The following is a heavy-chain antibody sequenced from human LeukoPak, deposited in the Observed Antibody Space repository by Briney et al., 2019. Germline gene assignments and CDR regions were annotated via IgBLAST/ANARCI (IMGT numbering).Heavy chain of an antibody. CDR1: GFTFSSYS. CDR3: ARVATNDRRNAFDI. J-gene: IGHJ3*02. D-gene: IGHD2-8*01. CDR2: ISSSSSYI. Sequence: PGGSLRLSCAASGFTFSSYSMNWVRQAPGKGLEWVSSISSSSSYIYYADSVKGRFTISRDNPKNTLYLQMGSLRAEDMAAYYCARVATNDRRNAFDIWGQGTMVTVSS. V-gene: IGHV3-21*01.